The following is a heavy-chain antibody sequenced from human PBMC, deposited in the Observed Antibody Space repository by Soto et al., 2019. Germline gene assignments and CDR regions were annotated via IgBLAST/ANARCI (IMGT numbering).Heavy chain of an antibody. V-gene: IGHV3-48*01. J-gene: IGHJ4*02. CDR2: ISSSSSTI. CDR1: GFPFISHS. CDR3: ARDNPSGYGDC. Sequence: EVQLVESGGGLVQPGGSLSLSCAASGFPFISHSMNWFRQAPGKGLEWVSYISSSSSTIYYADSVKGRFTISRDNAKNSLSLQMNSLRAEDTAVYYCARDNPSGYGDCWGQGTLVTVSS. D-gene: IGHD5-12*01.